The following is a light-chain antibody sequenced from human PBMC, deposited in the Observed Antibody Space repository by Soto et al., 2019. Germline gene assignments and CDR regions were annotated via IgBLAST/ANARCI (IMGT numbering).Light chain of an antibody. Sequence: QSVLPQPPSASGTPGQRVTISCSGSRSNIGSNTVNWYQQLPGTAPKLLIYSNNQRPSGVPDRLSGSKSGTSATLAISGLQSEYEADYYCSAWDDSLNGYVFGTGTKLTVL. CDR1: RSNIGSNT. V-gene: IGLV1-44*01. J-gene: IGLJ1*01. CDR2: SNN. CDR3: SAWDDSLNGYV.